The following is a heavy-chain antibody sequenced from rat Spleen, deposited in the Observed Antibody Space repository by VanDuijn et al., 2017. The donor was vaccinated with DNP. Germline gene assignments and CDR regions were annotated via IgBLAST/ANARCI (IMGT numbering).Heavy chain of an antibody. V-gene: IGHV3-1*01. J-gene: IGHJ2*01. CDR2: INYSGST. CDR3: ASPSFDY. Sequence: EVQLQESGPGLVKPSQSLSLTCSVTGFSITSNYWAWIRKLPGNKMEWIGYINYSGSTGYNPSLKSRISITRDTSKNQFFLQLSSVTTEDTATYYCASPSFDYWGQGVMVTVSS. CDR1: GFSITSNY.